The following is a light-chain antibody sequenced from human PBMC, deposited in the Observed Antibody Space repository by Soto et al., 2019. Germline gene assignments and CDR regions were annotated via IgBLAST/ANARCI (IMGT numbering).Light chain of an antibody. J-gene: IGKJ1*01. Sequence: EIHITESPSTLSASEGARVSITCRASHSISNWLAWYQQKPGKAPKLLIYDASSLESGVPSRFSGTGSGTDFTLTISSLQPEDFATYYCLQDHNYPLTFGQGTKVDI. CDR2: DAS. V-gene: IGKV1-5*01. CDR3: LQDHNYPLT. CDR1: HSISNW.